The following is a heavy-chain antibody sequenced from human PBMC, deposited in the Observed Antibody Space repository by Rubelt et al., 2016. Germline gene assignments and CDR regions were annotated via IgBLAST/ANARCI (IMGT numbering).Heavy chain of an antibody. V-gene: IGHV1-18*01. CDR3: ASIRQGIVGATTASGRGDY. CDR1: GGTFSSYA. Sequence: QVQLVQSGAEVKKPGSSVKVSCKASGGTFSSYAISWVRQAPGQGLEWMGWISAYNGNTNYAQKLQGRVTMTTDTSTSTAYMELSSLGSEDTAVYYCASIRQGIVGATTASGRGDYWGQGTLVTVSS. CDR2: ISAYNGNT. J-gene: IGHJ4*02. D-gene: IGHD1-26*01.